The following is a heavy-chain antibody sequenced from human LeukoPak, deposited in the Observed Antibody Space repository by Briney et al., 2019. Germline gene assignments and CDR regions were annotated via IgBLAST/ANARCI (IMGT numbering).Heavy chain of an antibody. CDR1: GFTFSSYG. CDR2: IWYDGSNK. D-gene: IGHD3-22*01. V-gene: IGHV3-33*06. J-gene: IGHJ4*02. CDR3: AKGDYYDSSGYYYH. Sequence: PGGSLRLSCAASGFTFSSYGMHWVRQAPGKGLEWVAVIWYDGSNKYYADSVKGRFTISRDNSKNTLYLQMNSLRAEDTAVYYCAKGDYYDSSGYYYHWGQGTLVTVSS.